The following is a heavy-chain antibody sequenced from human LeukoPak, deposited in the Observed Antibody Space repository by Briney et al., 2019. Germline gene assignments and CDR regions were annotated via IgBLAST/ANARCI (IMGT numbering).Heavy chain of an antibody. CDR2: ISGSSTI. V-gene: IGHV3-48*01. CDR3: ARGSPYFYDTNGYYYAFDF. J-gene: IGHJ3*01. CDR1: GFTFSTYS. D-gene: IGHD3-22*01. Sequence: GGSLRLSCAASGFTFSTYSMNWVRQAPGKGLQWISYISGSSTIYYADSVKGRFTISRDNAKNSLYLQMNSLRAEDTAVYYCARGSPYFYDTNGYYYAFDFWGQGTMVTVSS.